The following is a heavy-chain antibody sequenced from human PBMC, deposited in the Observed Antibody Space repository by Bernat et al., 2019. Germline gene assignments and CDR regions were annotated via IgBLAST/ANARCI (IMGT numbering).Heavy chain of an antibody. V-gene: IGHV3-23*01. CDR3: VKGDYYYHDSSAYLDH. CDR1: GFTFLSYA. CDR2: MSGSGIDT. J-gene: IGHJ4*02. D-gene: IGHD3-22*01. Sequence: EVQLLESGGGLVQPGGSLRLSCAASGFTFLSYAMSWVRQAPGKRLEWVSAMSGSGIDTYYTDSVKGRFTISRDNSKDTLYLQMNSLRAEDTAVYFCVKGDYYYHDSSAYLDHWGQGTLVTVSS.